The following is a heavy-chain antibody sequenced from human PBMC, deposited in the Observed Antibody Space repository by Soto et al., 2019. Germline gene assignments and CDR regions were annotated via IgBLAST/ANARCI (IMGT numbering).Heavy chain of an antibody. CDR3: ARSYYYSSGYGL. V-gene: IGHV3-48*03. D-gene: IGHD3-22*01. CDR2: ISSSGSTI. Sequence: GGSLRLSCAASGFTFSSYEMNWVRQAPGKGLEWVSYISSSGSTIYYADSVKGRFTISRDNAKNSLYLQMNSLRAEDTAVYYCARSYYYSSGYGLWGQGTLVTVSS. J-gene: IGHJ4*02. CDR1: GFTFSSYE.